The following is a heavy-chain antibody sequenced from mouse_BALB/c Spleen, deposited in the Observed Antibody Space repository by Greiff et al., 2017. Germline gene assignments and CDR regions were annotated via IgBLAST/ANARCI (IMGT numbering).Heavy chain of an antibody. CDR1: GFTFSSYG. Sequence: EVQLVESGGDLVKPGGSLKLSCAASGFTFSSYGMSWVRQTPDKRLEWVATISRGGSYTYYTDSVKGRFTISIDNAKNTLYLQMSSLKSEDTAMYYCARPGGTTSTWRFAYWGQGTTLTVSS. CDR2: ISRGGSYT. CDR3: ARPGGTTSTWRFAY. J-gene: IGHJ2*01. D-gene: IGHD1-2*01. V-gene: IGHV5-6*01.